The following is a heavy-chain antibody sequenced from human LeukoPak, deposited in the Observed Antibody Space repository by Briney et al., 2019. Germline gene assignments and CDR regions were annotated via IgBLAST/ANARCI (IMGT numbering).Heavy chain of an antibody. CDR2: ISYSGST. D-gene: IGHD4-17*01. Sequence: SETLSLTCTVSGGSIRSSSPYWGWIRQPPGKGLERVGSISYSGSTYYNPSLKSRVTISVDTSKNQFSLKVSSVTAADTAVYYCARHLTTVTNPDWFDPWGQGTLVTVSS. CDR1: GGSIRSSSPY. J-gene: IGHJ5*02. CDR3: ARHLTTVTNPDWFDP. V-gene: IGHV4-39*01.